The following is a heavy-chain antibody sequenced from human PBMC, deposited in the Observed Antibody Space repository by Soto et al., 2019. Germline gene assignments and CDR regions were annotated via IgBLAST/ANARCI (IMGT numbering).Heavy chain of an antibody. CDR1: GFTFSSYA. J-gene: IGHJ4*02. Sequence: QVQLVESGGGVVQPGRSLRLSCAASGFTFSSYAMHWVRQAPGKGLEWVAVIWYDGTNKYYADSVKGRFTISRDNSKNTLYLQMNSLRAEDTAVYYCARVTGFGEVPHDYWGQGTLVTVSS. V-gene: IGHV3-30*04. D-gene: IGHD3-10*01. CDR2: IWYDGTNK. CDR3: ARVTGFGEVPHDY.